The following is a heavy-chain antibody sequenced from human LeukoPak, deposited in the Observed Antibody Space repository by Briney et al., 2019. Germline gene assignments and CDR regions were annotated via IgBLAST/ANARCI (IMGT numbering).Heavy chain of an antibody. V-gene: IGHV5-10-1*01. CDR2: IDPSDSHI. CDR3: ARRDSSGWYSFGDY. D-gene: IGHD6-19*01. J-gene: IGHJ4*02. CDR1: GYSFTSYW. Sequence: GESLKISCKCSGYSFTSYWISWVRQMPGKGLEWMGRIDPSDSHINYSPSFQGHVTISADKSISTAYLQWSSLKASDTAMYYCARRDSSGWYSFGDYWGQGTLVTVSS.